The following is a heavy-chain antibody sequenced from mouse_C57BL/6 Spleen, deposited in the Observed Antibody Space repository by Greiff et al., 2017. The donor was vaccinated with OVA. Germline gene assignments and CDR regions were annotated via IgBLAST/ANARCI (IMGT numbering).Heavy chain of an antibody. V-gene: IGHV5-9-1*02. D-gene: IGHD1-1*01. CDR2: ISSGGDYI. J-gene: IGHJ2*01. CDR3: TREYGSSYGYFDY. Sequence: EVQLMESGEGLVKPGGSLKLSCAASGFTFSSYAMSWVRQTPEKRLEWVAYISSGGDYIYYADTVKGRFTISRDNARNTLYLQLSSLKSEDTAMYYCTREYGSSYGYFDYWGQGTTLTVSS. CDR1: GFTFSSYA.